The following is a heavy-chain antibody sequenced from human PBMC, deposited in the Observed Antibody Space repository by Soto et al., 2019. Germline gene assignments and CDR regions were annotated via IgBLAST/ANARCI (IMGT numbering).Heavy chain of an antibody. V-gene: IGHV3-48*03. CDR3: ARSSAITGTTFDY. J-gene: IGHJ4*02. Sequence: EVQLVESGGGLVQPGGSLRLSCAASGFTSSSYEMNWVRQAPGKGLEWVSYISSSGSTIYYADSVKGRFTISRDNAKNSLYLQMNSLRAEDTAVYYCARSSAITGTTFDYWGQGTLVTVSS. CDR2: ISSSGSTI. D-gene: IGHD1-20*01. CDR1: GFTSSSYE.